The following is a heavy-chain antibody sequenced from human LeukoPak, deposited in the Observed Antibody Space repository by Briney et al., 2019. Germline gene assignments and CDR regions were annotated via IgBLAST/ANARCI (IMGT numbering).Heavy chain of an antibody. J-gene: IGHJ6*02. Sequence: GGSLRLSCAASGFTFSSYWMSWVRQAPGKGLEWVANIKQDGSEKYYVDSVKGRFTISRDNAKNSLYLQMNSLRAEDTAVDYCARKDCWSGSGYYYYGMDVWGQGTTVTVSS. CDR1: GFTFSSYW. CDR3: ARKDCWSGSGYYYYGMDV. D-gene: IGHD3-3*01. CDR2: IKQDGSEK. V-gene: IGHV3-7*01.